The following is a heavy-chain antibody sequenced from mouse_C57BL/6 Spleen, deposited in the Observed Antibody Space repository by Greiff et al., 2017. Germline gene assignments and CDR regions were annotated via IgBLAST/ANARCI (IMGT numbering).Heavy chain of an antibody. V-gene: IGHV3-6*01. J-gene: IGHJ2*01. D-gene: IGHD2-1*01. Sequence: EVQLVESGPGLVKPSQSLSLTCSVTGYSITSGYYWNWIRQFPGNKLEWLGYISYDGSNNYNPSLKNRISITRYTSKNQFFLKLNSVTTEDTATYYCARDEDYGKVFDYWGQGTTLTVSS. CDR3: ARDEDYGKVFDY. CDR1: GYSITSGYY. CDR2: ISYDGSN.